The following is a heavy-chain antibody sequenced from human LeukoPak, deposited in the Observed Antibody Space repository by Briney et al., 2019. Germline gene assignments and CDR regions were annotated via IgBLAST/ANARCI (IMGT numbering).Heavy chain of an antibody. J-gene: IGHJ6*02. CDR2: IWYDGSNK. CDR3: ARRVVPAIYGMDV. V-gene: IGHV3-33*01. CDR1: GFTFSIYG. D-gene: IGHD2-2*01. Sequence: PGGSLRLSCAASGFTFSIYGMHWVRQAPGKGREWVAVIWYDGSNKYYADSVKGRFTISRDNSKNTLYLQMNSLRAEDTAVYYCARRVVPAIYGMDVWGQGTTVTVSS.